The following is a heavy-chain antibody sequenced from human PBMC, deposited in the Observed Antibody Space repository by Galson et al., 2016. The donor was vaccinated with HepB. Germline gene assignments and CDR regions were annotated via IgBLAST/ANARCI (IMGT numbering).Heavy chain of an antibody. Sequence: SETLSLTCTVSGGSVNSGSHYWSWIRQSPGKGLEWIGYVYSSGNTNYNPSLKSRVTISVDTSKNQFSLNLRSVNAADTAVYYCARNPEYSGSWYIFGYWGQGTLVTVSS. CDR3: ARNPEYSGSWYIFGY. D-gene: IGHD6-13*01. J-gene: IGHJ4*02. V-gene: IGHV4-61*01. CDR2: VYSSGNT. CDR1: GGSVNSGSHY.